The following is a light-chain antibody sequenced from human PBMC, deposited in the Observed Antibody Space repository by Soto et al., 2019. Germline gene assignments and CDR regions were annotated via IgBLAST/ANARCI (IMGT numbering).Light chain of an antibody. J-gene: IGLJ3*02. CDR1: SSNIGAGYD. V-gene: IGLV1-40*01. CDR2: GNS. Sequence: QSVLTQPPSVSGAPGQRVTISCTGSSSNIGAGYDVHWYQQLPGTAPKLLIYGNSNRPSGVPDRFSGSKSGTSASLAITGLXXEXEADYYCQSYDSSLSALFGGGTKLTVL. CDR3: QSYDSSLSAL.